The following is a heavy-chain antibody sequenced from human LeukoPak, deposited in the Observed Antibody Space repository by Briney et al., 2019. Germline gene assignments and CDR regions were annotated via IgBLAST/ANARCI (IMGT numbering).Heavy chain of an antibody. CDR1: GGSISNSSYY. CDR2: IYSRGST. Sequence: SETLSLTCSVSGGSISNSSYYWGWIRQPPGKGLEWIGSIYSRGSTYYNPALRSRVAISVDTSKNQFSLKLSSVTAADTAVYYCARVSNDYGDYPDRAFDIWGQGTMVTVSS. CDR3: ARVSNDYGDYPDRAFDI. J-gene: IGHJ3*02. V-gene: IGHV4-39*07. D-gene: IGHD4-17*01.